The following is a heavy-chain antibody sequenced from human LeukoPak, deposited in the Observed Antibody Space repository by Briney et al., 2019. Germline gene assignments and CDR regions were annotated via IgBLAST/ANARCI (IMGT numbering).Heavy chain of an antibody. D-gene: IGHD5-24*01. V-gene: IGHV3-11*06. Sequence: GGSLRLSCAASGFTFRDYYMNWIRQAPGKGLDWVSDISSSTIYTNYADSVKGRLTICRDNAKNSLHLQMNSLRAEDTAVYYCARDGRDGYNNRWFDPWGQGTLVTVSS. CDR1: GFTFRDYY. J-gene: IGHJ5*02. CDR2: ISSSTIYT. CDR3: ARDGRDGYNNRWFDP.